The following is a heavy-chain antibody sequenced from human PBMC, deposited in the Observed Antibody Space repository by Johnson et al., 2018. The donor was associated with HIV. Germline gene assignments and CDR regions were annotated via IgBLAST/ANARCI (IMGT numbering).Heavy chain of an antibody. CDR2: ISYDGSDK. J-gene: IGHJ2*01. CDR3: ARAGSSVDGFPSASFL. D-gene: IGHD5-24*01. CDR1: GFTFSNYA. Sequence: QVQLVESGGGVVQPGRSLRLSCAASGFTFSNYAMHWVRQTPGKGLEWVAVISYDGSDKYYADSVKGRFTISRDNSKNTLYLHMNSLRAEDTAVNYCARAGSSVDGFPSASFLW. V-gene: IGHV3-30-3*01.